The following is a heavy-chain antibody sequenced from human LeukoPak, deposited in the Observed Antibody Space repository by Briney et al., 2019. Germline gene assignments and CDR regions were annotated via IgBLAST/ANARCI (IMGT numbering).Heavy chain of an antibody. V-gene: IGHV3-74*01. J-gene: IGHJ4*02. Sequence: PGGSLRLSCAASGFTFSSYWMHWVRQVPGKGLVWVSRINGDGRTTTYADSVKGRFIISRDNAKNTVYLQMNSLGAEDTAVYYCVRDRAVAGTEDFFFDYWGQGTLVTVSS. CDR1: GFTFSSYW. D-gene: IGHD6-19*01. CDR2: INGDGRTT. CDR3: VRDRAVAGTEDFFFDY.